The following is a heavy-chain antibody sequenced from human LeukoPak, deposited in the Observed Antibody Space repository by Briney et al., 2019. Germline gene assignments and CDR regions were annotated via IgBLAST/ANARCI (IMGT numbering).Heavy chain of an antibody. Sequence: GGSLRLSCAASGFIFSDYYMTWIRQAPGKGLEWISYISSSSYTDYADSVKGRFTISRDNAKNSLYLQMDSLRAEGTAVYYCARDGRGYYDSSGYPDYWGQGTLVTVSS. D-gene: IGHD3-22*01. CDR2: ISSSSYT. V-gene: IGHV3-11*06. J-gene: IGHJ4*02. CDR3: ARDGRGYYDSSGYPDY. CDR1: GFIFSDYY.